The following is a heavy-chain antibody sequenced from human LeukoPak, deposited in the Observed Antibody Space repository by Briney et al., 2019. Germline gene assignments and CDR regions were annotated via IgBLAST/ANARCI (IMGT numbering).Heavy chain of an antibody. CDR1: GYSISSGYY. J-gene: IGHJ4*02. V-gene: IGHV4-38-2*02. CDR3: ARGQSLTAAGTFRTTRDDYYFDY. D-gene: IGHD6-13*01. CDR2: IYHSGST. Sequence: PSETLSLTCTVSGYSISSGYYWGWIRQPPGKGLEWIGSIYHSGSTYYNPSLKSRVTISVDTSKNQFSLKLSSVTAADTAVYYCARGQSLTAAGTFRTTRDDYYFDYWGQGTLVTVSS.